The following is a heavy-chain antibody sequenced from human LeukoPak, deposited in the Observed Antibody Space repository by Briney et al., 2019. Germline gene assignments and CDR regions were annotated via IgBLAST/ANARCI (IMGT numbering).Heavy chain of an antibody. V-gene: IGHV1-46*01. CDR1: GYTFTSYY. CDR3: ARESRVGATPSDY. D-gene: IGHD1-26*01. CDR2: INTSGGST. J-gene: IGHJ4*02. Sequence: GASVKVSCKASGYTFTSYYMHWVRQAPGQGLEWMGIINTSGGSTSYAQKFRGRVTMTRDTSTSTVYMELSSLTSDDTAVYYCARESRVGATPSDYWGQGTLVTVSS.